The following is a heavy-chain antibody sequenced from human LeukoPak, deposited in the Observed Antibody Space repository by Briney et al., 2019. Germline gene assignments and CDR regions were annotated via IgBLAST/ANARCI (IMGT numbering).Heavy chain of an antibody. V-gene: IGHV1-2*02. CDR1: GYTFTGYY. D-gene: IGHD1-1*01. Sequence: ASVKVSCKASGYTFTGYYMHWVRQAPGQGLEWMGWINPNSGGTNYAQKFQGRVTMTRDTSISTAYMELSRLRSDDTAVYYCARTTGNDFDAFDIWGQGTMVTVTS. CDR2: INPNSGGT. CDR3: ARTTGNDFDAFDI. J-gene: IGHJ3*02.